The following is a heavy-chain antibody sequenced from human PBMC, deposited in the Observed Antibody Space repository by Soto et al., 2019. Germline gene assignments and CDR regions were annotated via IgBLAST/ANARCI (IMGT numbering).Heavy chain of an antibody. D-gene: IGHD3-22*01. CDR3: STDSYINIIVVRFDY. CDR2: IKSKSDGGTT. J-gene: IGHJ4*01. V-gene: IGHV3-15*07. CDR1: GFTFSNAW. Sequence: GGSLRLSCAVSGFTFSNAWINWVRQAPGNGLEWVGRIKSKSDGGTTDYAAPVKGRFAISRDDSKNLVYMQMNSLKTEDTAVYYCSTDSYINIIVVRFDYWGHGTLVTVSS.